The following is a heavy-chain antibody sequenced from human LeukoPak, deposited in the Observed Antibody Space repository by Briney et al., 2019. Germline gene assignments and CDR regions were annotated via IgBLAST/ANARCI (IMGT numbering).Heavy chain of an antibody. Sequence: GGSLRLSCAASAFSFSDYNMNWVRQAPGKGLEWVAFIRYDGINKYYADSVQGRFSISRDNSKNTLYLDMNSLRAEDTALYYCAKDLAAGPGAEFDYWGQGTLVSVSS. CDR2: IRYDGINK. CDR3: AKDLAAGPGAEFDY. CDR1: AFSFSDYN. D-gene: IGHD6-13*01. V-gene: IGHV3-30*02. J-gene: IGHJ4*02.